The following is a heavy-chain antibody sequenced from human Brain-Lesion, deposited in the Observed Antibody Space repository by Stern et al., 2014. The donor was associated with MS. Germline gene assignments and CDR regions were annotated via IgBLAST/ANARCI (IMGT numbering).Heavy chain of an antibody. Sequence: QVQLGQSGPVVKKPGSSVRVSCEASGVNFSSRRISWVRQAPGHGLERMGSIILLLSTTDYAQKFQGRLAITADESTRTAYMELSGLRLEDTAIYYCATDGEQTLGLADDWGQGTLVTVAS. V-gene: IGHV1-69*11. CDR1: GVNFSSRR. J-gene: IGHJ4*02. D-gene: IGHD3-16*01. CDR2: IILLLSTT. CDR3: ATDGEQTLGLADD.